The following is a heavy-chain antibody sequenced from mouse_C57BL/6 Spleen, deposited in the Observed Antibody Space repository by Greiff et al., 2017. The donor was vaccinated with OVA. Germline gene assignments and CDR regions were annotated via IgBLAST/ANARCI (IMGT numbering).Heavy chain of an antibody. CDR2: ILPGRGST. Sequence: VQLQQSGAELMKPGASVKLSCKATGYTFTGYWIEWVKQRPGHGLEWIGEILPGRGSTNYNEKFKGKATFTADTSSNTAYMQLSSLTTEDSAIYYCARPYYGSSYDAMDYWGQGTSVTVSS. V-gene: IGHV1-9*01. D-gene: IGHD1-1*01. CDR1: GYTFTGYW. J-gene: IGHJ4*01. CDR3: ARPYYGSSYDAMDY.